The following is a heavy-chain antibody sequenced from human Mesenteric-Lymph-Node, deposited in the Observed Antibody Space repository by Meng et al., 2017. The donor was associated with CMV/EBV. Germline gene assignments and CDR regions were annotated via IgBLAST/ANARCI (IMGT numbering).Heavy chain of an antibody. CDR1: SIGSSNW. CDR3: ARGEYYYDSSGYLNWFDP. D-gene: IGHD3-22*01. J-gene: IGHJ5*02. Sequence: SIGSSNWWSWVRQPPGKGLEWIGEIYHSGSTNYNPSLKSRVTISVDKSKNQFSLKLSSVTAADTAVYYCARGEYYYDSSGYLNWFDPWGQGTLVTVSS. CDR2: IYHSGST. V-gene: IGHV4-4*02.